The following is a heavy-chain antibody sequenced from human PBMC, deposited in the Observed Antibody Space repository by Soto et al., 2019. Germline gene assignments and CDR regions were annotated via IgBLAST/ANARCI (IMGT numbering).Heavy chain of an antibody. Sequence: AASVKVSCKASGGTFSSYAISWVRQAPGQGLEWMGGIIPIFGTANYAQKFQGRVTITADESTSTAYMELSSLRSEDTAVYYCAREGTPAAPDSNWFDPWGQGTLGTVSS. V-gene: IGHV1-69*13. CDR1: GGTFSSYA. J-gene: IGHJ5*02. D-gene: IGHD6-13*01. CDR3: AREGTPAAPDSNWFDP. CDR2: IIPIFGTA.